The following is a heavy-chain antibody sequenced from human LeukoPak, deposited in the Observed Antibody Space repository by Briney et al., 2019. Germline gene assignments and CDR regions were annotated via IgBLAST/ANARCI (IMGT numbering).Heavy chain of an antibody. CDR2: IRYDGSNK. J-gene: IGHJ4*02. CDR1: GFTFSSYG. D-gene: IGHD3-9*01. Sequence: GGSLRLSCAASGFTFSSYGMHWVRQAPGKGLEWVAFIRYDGSNKYYADSVKGRFTISRDNSKNTLYLQMNSLRAEDTAVYYCAKVMGYFGWLHTGDYWGQGTLVTVSS. V-gene: IGHV3-30*02. CDR3: AKVMGYFGWLHTGDY.